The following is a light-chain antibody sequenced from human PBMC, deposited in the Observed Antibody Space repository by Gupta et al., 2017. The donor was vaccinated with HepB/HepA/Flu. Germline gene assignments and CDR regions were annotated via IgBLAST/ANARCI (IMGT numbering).Light chain of an antibody. CDR3: QQRSSWPST. J-gene: IGKJ4*01. CDR1: QSVTTY. Sequence: EIVLTQSPVTLSLSPGERATLSCRASQSVTTYLAWYQQKPGQAPRLLIFDASNRDTGLPSRFTGSGSGTDFTLTISSLEPEDFAVYYCQQRSSWPSTFGGGTKVEIK. V-gene: IGKV3-11*01. CDR2: DAS.